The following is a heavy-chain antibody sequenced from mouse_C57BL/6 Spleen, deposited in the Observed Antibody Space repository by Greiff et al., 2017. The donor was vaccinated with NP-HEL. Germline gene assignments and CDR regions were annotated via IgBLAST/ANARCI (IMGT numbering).Heavy chain of an antibody. Sequence: EVQRVESGGGLVQPGGSLSLSCAASGFTFTDYYMSWVRQPPGKALEWLGFIRNKANGYTTEYSASVKGRFTISRDNSQSILYLQMNALRAEDSATYYCASSGGSSSWFAYWGQGTLVTVSA. CDR2: IRNKANGYTT. J-gene: IGHJ3*01. CDR1: GFTFTDYY. CDR3: ASSGGSSSWFAY. V-gene: IGHV7-3*01. D-gene: IGHD1-1*01.